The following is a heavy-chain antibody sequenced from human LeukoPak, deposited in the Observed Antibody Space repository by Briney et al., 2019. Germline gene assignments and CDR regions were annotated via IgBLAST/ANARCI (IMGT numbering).Heavy chain of an antibody. V-gene: IGHV1-3*01. Sequence: ASVKVSCKASGYSFVDYAIHWVRQAPGQRLGWMGWINAGDGNTRYSQNLQGRLTVTRDTSASTAYMELSSLTSEDTAVYYCALGAYDYWGQGTLVTVSS. CDR2: INAGDGNT. CDR1: GYSFVDYA. J-gene: IGHJ4*02. CDR3: ALGAYDY. D-gene: IGHD1-26*01.